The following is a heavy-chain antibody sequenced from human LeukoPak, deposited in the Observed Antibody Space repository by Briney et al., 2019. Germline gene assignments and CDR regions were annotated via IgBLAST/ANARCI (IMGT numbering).Heavy chain of an antibody. CDR1: GYSFPDYW. CDR3: ARAVVVAATLPEYFQH. CDR2: IYPGDSDT. J-gene: IGHJ1*01. D-gene: IGHD2-15*01. Sequence: GESLKISCKGSGYSFPDYWIGWVRQMPGKGLEWMGIIYPGDSDTRYSPSFQGQVTISADKSISTAYLQWSSLKASDTAMYYCARAVVVAATLPEYFQHWGQGTLVTVSS. V-gene: IGHV5-51*01.